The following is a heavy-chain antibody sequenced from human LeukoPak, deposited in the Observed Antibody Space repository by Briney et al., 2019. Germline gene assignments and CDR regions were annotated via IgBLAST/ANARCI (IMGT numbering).Heavy chain of an antibody. J-gene: IGHJ5*02. CDR1: GGTFSSYT. V-gene: IGHV1-69*02. D-gene: IGHD4-11*01. Sequence: ASVKVSCKASGGTFSSYTISWVRQAPGQGLEWMGRIIPILGIANYAQKFQGRVTITADKSTSTAYMELSSLRSEDTAVYYCARRIADYSSYNWFDPWGQGTLVTVSS. CDR3: ARRIADYSSYNWFDP. CDR2: IIPILGIA.